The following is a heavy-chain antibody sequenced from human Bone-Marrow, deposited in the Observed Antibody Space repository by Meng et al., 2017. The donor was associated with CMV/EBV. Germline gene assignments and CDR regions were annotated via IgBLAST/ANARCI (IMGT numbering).Heavy chain of an antibody. CDR1: GGSISSSSYY. V-gene: IGHV4-39*07. J-gene: IGHJ3*02. CDR2: IYYSGST. D-gene: IGHD1-7*01. Sequence: SETLSLTCTVSGGSISSSSYYWGWIRQPPGKGLEWIGSIYYSGSTYYNPSLKSRVTISVDTSKNQFSLKLSSVTAADTAVYYCARTFNWNYDAFDIWGQGTMVTVPS. CDR3: ARTFNWNYDAFDI.